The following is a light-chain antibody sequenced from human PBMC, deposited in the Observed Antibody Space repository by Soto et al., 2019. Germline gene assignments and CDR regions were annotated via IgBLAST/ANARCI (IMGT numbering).Light chain of an antibody. CDR2: DVS. V-gene: IGLV2-8*01. CDR3: SSYAGNNIVV. CDR1: SADVGGYDY. Sequence: QSVLTQPPSVSGSPGQSVTISCSGTSADVGGYDYVSWYQQHPGTAPQLVIYDVSERPSALPDRFSGSKSGYTASLTVSGLQADDEADYYCSSYAGNNIVVFGGGTKVTVL. J-gene: IGLJ2*01.